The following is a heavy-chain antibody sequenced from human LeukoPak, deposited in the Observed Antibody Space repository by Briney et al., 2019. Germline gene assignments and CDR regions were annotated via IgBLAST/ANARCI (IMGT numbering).Heavy chain of an antibody. J-gene: IGHJ3*02. V-gene: IGHV4-30-4*08. D-gene: IGHD3-22*01. Sequence: PSQTLSLTCTVSGGSISSGDYYWSWIRQPPGKGLEWIGYIYYSGSTYYNPSLKSRVTMSVDTSKNQFSLKLSSVTAADTAVYYCARRDEYYDRSGYTFDTWGQGTMVTVSS. CDR1: GGSISSGDYY. CDR3: ARRDEYYDRSGYTFDT. CDR2: IYYSGST.